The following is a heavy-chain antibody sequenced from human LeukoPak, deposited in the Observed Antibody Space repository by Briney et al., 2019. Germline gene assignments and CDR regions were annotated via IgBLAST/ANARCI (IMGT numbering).Heavy chain of an antibody. V-gene: IGHV1-18*01. Sequence: ASVKVSCKASGYTFTSYGISWVRQAPGQGLEWMGWISAYNGNTNYAQKPQGRVTMTTDTSTSTAYMELRSLRSDDTAVYYCARDRAELYYYDSSGLSNAFDIWGQGTMVTVSS. D-gene: IGHD3-22*01. CDR3: ARDRAELYYYDSSGLSNAFDI. CDR1: GYTFTSYG. J-gene: IGHJ3*02. CDR2: ISAYNGNT.